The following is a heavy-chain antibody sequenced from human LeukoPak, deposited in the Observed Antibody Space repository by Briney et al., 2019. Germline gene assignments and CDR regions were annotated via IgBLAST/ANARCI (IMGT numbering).Heavy chain of an antibody. Sequence: GGSLGLSCVASGFTFSTYGMHWVRQAPGKGLEWVTFIRYDGSNKYYADSVKGRFTISRDNSKNTLYLQMNSLRAEDTAVYYCAKGHDFWSGPNYFDYWGQGALVAVSS. CDR2: IRYDGSNK. D-gene: IGHD3-3*01. V-gene: IGHV3-30*02. J-gene: IGHJ4*02. CDR3: AKGHDFWSGPNYFDY. CDR1: GFTFSTYG.